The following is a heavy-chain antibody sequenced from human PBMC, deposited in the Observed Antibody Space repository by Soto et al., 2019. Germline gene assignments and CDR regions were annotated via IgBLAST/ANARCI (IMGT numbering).Heavy chain of an antibody. D-gene: IGHD1-20*01. CDR3: TKSRSAMVYYFDF. CDR2: ISATGVKT. V-gene: IGHV3-23*01. CDR1: GFPFSSYA. Sequence: VGSLRLSCAASGFPFSSYAMNWVCQAPGKGLEWVSGISATGVKTYSVDSVKGRFTISRDNSKDTVYLEMNSLRAEDTAVYYCTKSRSAMVYYFDFWGLGALVTVSS. J-gene: IGHJ4*02.